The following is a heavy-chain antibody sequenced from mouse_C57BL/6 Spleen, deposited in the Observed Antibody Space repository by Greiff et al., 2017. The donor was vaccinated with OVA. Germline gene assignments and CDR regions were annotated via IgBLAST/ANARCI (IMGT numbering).Heavy chain of an antibody. Sequence: DVMLVESGGGLVKPGGSLKLSCAASGFTFSDYGMHWVRQAPEKGLEWVAYISSGSSTIYYADTVKGRFTISRDNAKNTLFLQMTSLRSEDTAMYYCARRDGSSYGYFDVWGTGTTVTVSS. CDR3: ARRDGSSYGYFDV. J-gene: IGHJ1*03. V-gene: IGHV5-17*01. CDR2: ISSGSSTI. D-gene: IGHD1-1*01. CDR1: GFTFSDYG.